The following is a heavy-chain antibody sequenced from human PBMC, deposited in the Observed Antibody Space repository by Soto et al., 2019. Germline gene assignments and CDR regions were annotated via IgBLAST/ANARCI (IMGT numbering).Heavy chain of an antibody. CDR2: IYTSENT. Sequence: QLQLQESGPGLVKPSETLSLTCTVSGDSVSTNSYSWGWIRQSPGKGLEWIGTIYTSENTYYNPSLLSRDTISVDTAKNQFSLGLSSVTAADTPVYFCARLNGDCSSTNCHGYYGMDVWGPGTTVTVSS. CDR1: GDSVSTNSYS. CDR3: ARLNGDCSSTNCHGYYGMDV. D-gene: IGHD2-2*03. V-gene: IGHV4-39*01. J-gene: IGHJ6*02.